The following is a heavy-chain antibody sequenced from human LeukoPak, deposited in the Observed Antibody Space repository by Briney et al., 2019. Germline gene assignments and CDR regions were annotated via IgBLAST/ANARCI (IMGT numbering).Heavy chain of an antibody. CDR2: IYSGGST. CDR3: ARVGYYDFWSGYPPGYFDY. V-gene: IGHV3-66*02. J-gene: IGHJ4*02. CDR1: GLPVRSNY. D-gene: IGHD3-3*01. Sequence: PGGSLRLSCAPSGLPVRSNYMSWVRPAPGKGLEWVSVIYSGGSTYYADSVKGRFTISRDNSKNTLYLQMNSLRAEDTAVYYCARVGYYDFWSGYPPGYFDYWGQGTLVTVSS.